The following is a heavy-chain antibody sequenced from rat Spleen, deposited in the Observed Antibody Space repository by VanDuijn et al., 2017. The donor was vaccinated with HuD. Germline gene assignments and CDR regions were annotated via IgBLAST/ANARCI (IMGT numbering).Heavy chain of an antibody. Sequence: EVQLVESGGGLVQPGRSLKVSCAASGFTFSDYYMAWVRQAPTKGLEWVATISDDGSSTYYRDYVKSRFTISRDNAKNTLYLQMDSLRSEDTATYYCATKEYGGQGVMVTVSS. V-gene: IGHV5-7*01. CDR2: ISDDGSST. J-gene: IGHJ2*01. CDR3: ATKEY. CDR1: GFTFSDYY. D-gene: IGHD3-1*01.